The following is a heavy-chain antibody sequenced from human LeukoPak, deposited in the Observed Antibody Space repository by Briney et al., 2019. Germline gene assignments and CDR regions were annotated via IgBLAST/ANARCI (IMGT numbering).Heavy chain of an antibody. CDR2: INPNSGGT. D-gene: IGHD4-23*01. CDR3: ARVRPYGGNYYYYYYMDV. CDR1: GYTFTGYY. Sequence: ASVKVSXKASGYTFTGYYMHWVRQAPGQGPEWMGWINPNSGGTNYAQKFQGRVTMTRDTSISTAYMELSRLRSDDTAVYYCARVRPYGGNYYYYYYMDVWGKGTTVTVSS. J-gene: IGHJ6*03. V-gene: IGHV1-2*02.